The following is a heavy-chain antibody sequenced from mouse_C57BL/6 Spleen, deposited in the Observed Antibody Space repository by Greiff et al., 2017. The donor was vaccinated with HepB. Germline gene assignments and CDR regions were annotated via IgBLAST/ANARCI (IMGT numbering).Heavy chain of an antibody. D-gene: IGHD3-2*02. Sequence: VHVKQSGPELVKPGASVKISCKASGYSFTDYNMNWVKQSNGKSLEWIGVINPNYGTTSYNQKFKGKATLTVDQSSSTAYMQLNSLTSEDSAVYYCARSSRRTAQASLGAMDYWGQGTSVTVSS. V-gene: IGHV1-39*01. CDR3: ARSSRRTAQASLGAMDY. J-gene: IGHJ4*01. CDR1: GYSFTDYN. CDR2: INPNYGTT.